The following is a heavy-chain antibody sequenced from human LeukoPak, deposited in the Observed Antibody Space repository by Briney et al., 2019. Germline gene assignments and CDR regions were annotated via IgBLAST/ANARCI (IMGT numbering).Heavy chain of an antibody. CDR1: GYTFTSYD. J-gene: IGHJ5*02. CDR2: MNPNSGNT. V-gene: IGHV1-8*01. CDR3: ARRVRPRLQYLIWFDP. Sequence: ASVKVSCKASGYTFTSYDINWVRQATGQGLEWMGWMNPNSGNTGYAQKFQGRVTMTRNTSISTAYMELSSLRSEDTAVYYCARRVRPRLQYLIWFDPWGQGTLVTVSS. D-gene: IGHD4-11*01.